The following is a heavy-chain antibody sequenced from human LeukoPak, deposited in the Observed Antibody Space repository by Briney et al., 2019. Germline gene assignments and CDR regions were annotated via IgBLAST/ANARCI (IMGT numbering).Heavy chain of an antibody. J-gene: IGHJ4*02. CDR2: ISGSGGST. CDR3: AKEGVVRGVISEELYDY. D-gene: IGHD3-10*01. Sequence: GGSPRLSCAASGFTFSSYAMSWVRQAPGKGLEWVSAISGSGGSTYYADSVKGRFTISRDNSKNTLYLQMNSLRAEDTAVYYCAKEGVVRGVISEELYDYWGQGTLVTVSS. V-gene: IGHV3-23*01. CDR1: GFTFSSYA.